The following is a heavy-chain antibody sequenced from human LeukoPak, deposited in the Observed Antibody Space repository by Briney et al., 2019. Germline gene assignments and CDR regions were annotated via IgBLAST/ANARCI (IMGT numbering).Heavy chain of an antibody. V-gene: IGHV4-39*01. J-gene: IGHJ4*02. CDR2: IYHNGSS. CDR3: ARRNAYPKNPPGF. D-gene: IGHD2-2*02. Sequence: SETLTLTCTVSGGPISTPTVHWAWIRKPPGEVLQWFGSIYHNGSSYYKLSLKGRVTISVDTSKNQFSLKVNSVTAADTALYFCARRNAYPKNPPGFWGQGTLVTVSS. CDR1: GGPISTPTVH.